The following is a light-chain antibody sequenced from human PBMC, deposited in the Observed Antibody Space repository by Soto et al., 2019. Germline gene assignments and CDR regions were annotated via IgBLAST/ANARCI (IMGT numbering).Light chain of an antibody. CDR2: GAS. V-gene: IGKV3-20*01. Sequence: DSVLTQSPGTLSLSPGERATLSCRASQCVSSSYLAWYQQKPGQAPRLLIYGASSRATGIPDRFSGSGSGTDFTLTISRLEPEDFAVYYCQQYGSSPPMTFGQGTKVDI. CDR3: QQYGSSPPMT. CDR1: QCVSSSY. J-gene: IGKJ1*01.